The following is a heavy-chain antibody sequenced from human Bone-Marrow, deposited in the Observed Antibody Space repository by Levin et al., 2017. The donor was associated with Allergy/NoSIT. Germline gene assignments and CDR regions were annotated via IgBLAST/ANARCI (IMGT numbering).Heavy chain of an antibody. CDR2: ISFDGVNK. Sequence: GESLKISCPVSGFTFNSYGMHWVRQAPGKGLEWVAVISFDGVNKQYADSVKGRFTISRDNSKNTVSLQMNSLRTEDTAVYYCAKDARMHLWVYYFDSWGQGTLVTVSS. CDR1: GFTFNSYG. J-gene: IGHJ4*02. V-gene: IGHV3-30*18. CDR3: AKDARMHLWVYYFDS. D-gene: IGHD6-13*01.